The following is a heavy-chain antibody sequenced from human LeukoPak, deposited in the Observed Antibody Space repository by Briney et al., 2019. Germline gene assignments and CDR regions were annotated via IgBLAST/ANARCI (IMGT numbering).Heavy chain of an antibody. J-gene: IGHJ4*02. Sequence: GGSLRLSCAASGFTFSSYAMHWVRQAPGKGLEWVAVISYDGSNKYYADSVKGRFTISRDNSKNTLYLQMNSLRAEDTAVYYCARSPYRYSYGYYFDYWGQGTLVTVSS. CDR1: GFTFSSYA. V-gene: IGHV3-30*04. D-gene: IGHD5-18*01. CDR2: ISYDGSNK. CDR3: ARSPYRYSYGYYFDY.